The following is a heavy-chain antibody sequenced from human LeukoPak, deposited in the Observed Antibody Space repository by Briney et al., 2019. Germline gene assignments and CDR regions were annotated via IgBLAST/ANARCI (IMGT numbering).Heavy chain of an antibody. CDR2: INHSGST. Sequence: PSETLSLTCTVSGGSISSSSYYWSWLRQPPGQGLEWIGEINHSGSTNYNPSLKSRVTISVDTSKNQFSLKLSSVTAADTAVYYCARHGTLWFGELWDFDYGGQGTLVTVSS. J-gene: IGHJ4*02. D-gene: IGHD3-10*01. CDR3: ARHGTLWFGELWDFDY. V-gene: IGHV4-39*01. CDR1: GGSISSSSYY.